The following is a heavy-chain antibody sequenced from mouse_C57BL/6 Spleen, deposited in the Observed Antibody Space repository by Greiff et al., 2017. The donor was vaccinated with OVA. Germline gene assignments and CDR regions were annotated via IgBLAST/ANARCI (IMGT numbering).Heavy chain of an antibody. D-gene: IGHD1-1*01. Sequence: QVQLQQSGAELVRPGTSVKMSCKASGYTFTNYWIGWAKQRPGHGLEWIGDIYPGGGYTNYNEKFKGKATLTADKSSSTAYMQFSSLTSEDSAIYYCERRGSSSYYYAMDYWGQGTSVTVSS. CDR2: IYPGGGYT. J-gene: IGHJ4*01. CDR3: ERRGSSSYYYAMDY. V-gene: IGHV1-63*01. CDR1: GYTFTNYW.